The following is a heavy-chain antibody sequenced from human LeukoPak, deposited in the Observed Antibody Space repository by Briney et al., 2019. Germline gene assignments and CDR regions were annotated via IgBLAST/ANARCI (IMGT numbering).Heavy chain of an antibody. D-gene: IGHD6-6*01. Sequence: SETLSLTCAVYGGSFSGYYWSWIRQPPGKGLEWIGEINHSGSTNYNPSLKSRVTISVDTSKNQFSLKLSSVTAADTAVYYCARQSIAARPRYYYGMDVWGQGTTVTVSS. CDR3: ARQSIAARPRYYYGMDV. CDR1: GGSFSGYY. J-gene: IGHJ6*02. V-gene: IGHV4-34*01. CDR2: INHSGST.